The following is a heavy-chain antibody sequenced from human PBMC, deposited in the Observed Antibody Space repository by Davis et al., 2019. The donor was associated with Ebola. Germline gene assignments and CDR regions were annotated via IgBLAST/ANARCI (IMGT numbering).Heavy chain of an antibody. CDR2: IKQDGSEK. J-gene: IGHJ4*02. CDR3: ARSGMTTVGY. CDR1: GFTFSSNS. D-gene: IGHD4-23*01. V-gene: IGHV3-7*03. Sequence: GESLKISCAASGFTFSSNSMNWVRQAPGKGLEWVANIKQDGSEKYYVDSVKGRFTISRDNAKNSLYLQMNSLRAEDTAVYYCARSGMTTVGYWGQGTLVTVSS.